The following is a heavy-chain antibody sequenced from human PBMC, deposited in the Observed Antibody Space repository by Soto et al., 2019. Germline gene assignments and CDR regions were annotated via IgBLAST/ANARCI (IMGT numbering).Heavy chain of an antibody. Sequence: GASVKVSCKASGFTFTSSAVQWVRQARGQRLEWIGWIVVGSGNTNYAQKFQERVTIARDMSTSTAYMELSSLRSEDTAVYYCAADHYYDSSGYPDLGYWGQGTLVTVSS. V-gene: IGHV1-58*01. CDR3: AADHYYDSSGYPDLGY. J-gene: IGHJ4*02. D-gene: IGHD3-22*01. CDR1: GFTFTSSA. CDR2: IVVGSGNT.